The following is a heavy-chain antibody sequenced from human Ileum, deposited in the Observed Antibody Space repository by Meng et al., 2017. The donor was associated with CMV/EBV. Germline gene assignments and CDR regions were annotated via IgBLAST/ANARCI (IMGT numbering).Heavy chain of an antibody. D-gene: IGHD7-27*01. V-gene: IGHV1-2*02. Sequence: QMQLVQSGTELKKPGASVKVSCKASGNIFTGYYMHGVRQAPGQGLEWVGCINLNSGVIDFAQKFQGRITLTRDTSITTAYMELTRLIYDDTAVYYCARENWVYDYWGQGTLVTVSS. CDR2: INLNSGVI. CDR3: ARENWVYDY. CDR1: GNIFTGYY. J-gene: IGHJ4*02.